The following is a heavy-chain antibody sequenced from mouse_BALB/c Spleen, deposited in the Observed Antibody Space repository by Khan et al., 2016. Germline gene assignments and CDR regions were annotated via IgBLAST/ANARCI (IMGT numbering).Heavy chain of an antibody. CDR3: ARGGLRRDYYAMDY. Sequence: VELVESGAELVKPGASVKLSCKTSGYTFTSYWIQWVKQRPGQGLGWIGEIFPGTGTTYYNEKFKGKATLTIDTSSSTAYMQLSSLTCEGSAGYFCARGGLRRDYYAMDYWGQGTSVTVSS. D-gene: IGHD2-4*01. V-gene: IGHV1S132*01. CDR2: IFPGTGTT. J-gene: IGHJ4*01. CDR1: GYTFTSYW.